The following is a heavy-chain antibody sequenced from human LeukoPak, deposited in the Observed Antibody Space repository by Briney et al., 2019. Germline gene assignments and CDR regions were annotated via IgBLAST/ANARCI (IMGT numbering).Heavy chain of an antibody. D-gene: IGHD3-22*01. CDR2: IYYSGST. CDR1: GGSISSSSYY. J-gene: IGHJ4*02. Sequence: SETLSLICTVSGGSISSSSYYWGWIRQPPGKGLEWIGYIYYSGSTYYNPSLKSRVTISVDTSKNQFSLKLSSVTAADTAVYYCASGYDNSGYYYVPDYWGQGTLVTVSS. CDR3: ASGYDNSGYYYVPDY. V-gene: IGHV4-39*01.